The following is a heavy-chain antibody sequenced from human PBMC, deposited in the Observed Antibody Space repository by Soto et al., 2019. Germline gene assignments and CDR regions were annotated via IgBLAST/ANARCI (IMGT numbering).Heavy chain of an antibody. J-gene: IGHJ4*02. CDR1: GFTFTRYS. D-gene: IGHD2-21*01. Sequence: GGSMRLSRAASGFTFTRYSMNWVRQAPGKGLEWVSSISSSTNYIYYGDSMKGRFTISRDKAKTSLYLEMNSLRAEDAAVYYCARESEDLTSNFDYWGQGTLV. CDR2: ISSSTNYI. V-gene: IGHV3-21*06. CDR3: ARESEDLTSNFDY.